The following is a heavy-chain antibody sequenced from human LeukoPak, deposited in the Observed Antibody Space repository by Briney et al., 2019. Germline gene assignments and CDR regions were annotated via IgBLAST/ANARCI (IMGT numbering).Heavy chain of an antibody. D-gene: IGHD6-13*01. V-gene: IGHV3-7*01. CDR2: IKQDGSEK. CDR1: GFTFSTYA. J-gene: IGHJ3*02. CDR3: ARGGAYSSSWYMVDAFDI. Sequence: GGSLRLSCAASGFTFSTYAMTWVRQAPGKGLEWVAHIKQDGSEKYYVDSVKGRFTISRDNAKNSLYLQMNSLRAEDTAVYYCARGGAYSSSWYMVDAFDIWGQGTMVTVSS.